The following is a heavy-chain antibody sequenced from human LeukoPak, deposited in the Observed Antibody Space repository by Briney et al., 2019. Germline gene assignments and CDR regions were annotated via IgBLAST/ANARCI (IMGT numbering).Heavy chain of an antibody. D-gene: IGHD6-13*01. J-gene: IGHJ1*01. CDR3: ASGIAAAGTRYFQH. V-gene: IGHV4-39*07. Sequence: SETLSLTCTVSGGSISSSSYYWGWIRQPPGKGLEWIGSIYYSGSTYYNPSLKSRVTISVDTSKNQFSLKLSSVTAADTAVYYCASGIAAAGTRYFQHWGQGTLVTVSS. CDR2: IYYSGST. CDR1: GGSISSSSYY.